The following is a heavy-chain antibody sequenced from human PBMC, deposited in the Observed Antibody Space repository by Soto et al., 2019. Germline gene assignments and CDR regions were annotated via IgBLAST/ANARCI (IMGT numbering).Heavy chain of an antibody. CDR2: ISPDGSTT. CDR1: GFTLGNFW. V-gene: IGHV3-74*01. Sequence: QPGGSLRLSCAASGFTLGNFWMHWVRQAPGKGLVWVSQISPDGSTTNYADSVKGRFTISRDNAKNTLYLQLNSLRAEDTAVYYCVRSIDYWGQGTLVTVSS. CDR3: VRSIDY. J-gene: IGHJ4*02.